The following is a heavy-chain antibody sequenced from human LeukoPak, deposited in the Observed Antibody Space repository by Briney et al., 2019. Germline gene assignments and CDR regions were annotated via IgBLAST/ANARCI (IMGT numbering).Heavy chain of an antibody. CDR3: AKGSGYDSSGYYWVY. Sequence: PGGSLRLSCAASGFTFSSYAMSWVRQAPGKGLEWVSTISGSGGRTYYADSMEGRFTISRDNSKNTLYLQMHSLRAEDTAIYYCAKGSGYDSSGYYWVYWGQGTLVTVSS. D-gene: IGHD3-22*01. J-gene: IGHJ4*02. CDR2: ISGSGGRT. CDR1: GFTFSSYA. V-gene: IGHV3-23*01.